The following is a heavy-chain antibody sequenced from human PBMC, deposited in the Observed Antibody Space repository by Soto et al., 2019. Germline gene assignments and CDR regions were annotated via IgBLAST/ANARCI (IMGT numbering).Heavy chain of an antibody. J-gene: IGHJ5*02. CDR3: ARVVSDYAGYCSSTSCYTRFKNWFDP. V-gene: IGHV4-59*01. CDR1: GGSISSYY. D-gene: IGHD2-2*02. Sequence: SETLSLTCTVSGGSISSYYWSWIRQPPGKGLEWIGYIYYSGSTNYNPSLKSRVTISVDTSKNQFSLKLSSVTAADTAVYYCARVVSDYAGYCSSTSCYTRFKNWFDPWGQGTLVTVSS. CDR2: IYYSGST.